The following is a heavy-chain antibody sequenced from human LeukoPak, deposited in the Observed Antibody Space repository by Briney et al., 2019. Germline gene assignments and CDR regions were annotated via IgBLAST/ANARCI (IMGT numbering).Heavy chain of an antibody. D-gene: IGHD6-13*01. Sequence: SVKVSCKASGGTFSSYAISWVRQAPGQGLEWMGGIIPIFGTANYAQKFQGRVTITADESTSTAYMELSSLRSEDTAVYYCARDRIAAAGTSYYYYGMDVWGQGTTVTVSS. CDR1: GGTFSSYA. V-gene: IGHV1-69*13. CDR2: IIPIFGTA. J-gene: IGHJ6*02. CDR3: ARDRIAAAGTSYYYYGMDV.